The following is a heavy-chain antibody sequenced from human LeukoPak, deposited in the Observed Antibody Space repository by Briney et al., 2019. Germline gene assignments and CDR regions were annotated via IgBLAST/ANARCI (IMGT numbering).Heavy chain of an antibody. CDR3: AASTTSITMVRGVPIFDY. D-gene: IGHD3-10*01. J-gene: IGHJ4*02. CDR1: GFTFTGSA. CDR2: IVVVSGNT. Sequence: SVKVSCKASGFTFTGSAMQWVRQARGQRLEWIGWIVVVSGNTNYAQKFQERVTITRDMSTSTAYMELSSLRSEDTAVYYCAASTTSITMVRGVPIFDYWGQGTLVTVSS. V-gene: IGHV1-58*02.